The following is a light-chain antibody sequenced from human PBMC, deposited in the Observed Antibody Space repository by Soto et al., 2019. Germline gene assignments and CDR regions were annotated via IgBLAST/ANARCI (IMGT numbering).Light chain of an antibody. CDR1: QSVSSY. V-gene: IGKV3-11*01. CDR3: QQRSNWPPT. CDR2: DAS. Sequence: EIVLTQSPATLSLSPGERATLSCRASQSVSSYLAWYQQKPGQAPRLLIYDASNRATGIPARFSGSGSGTDFTLTISSLEPEDFAVYXCQQRSNWPPTFGQGTKLEIK. J-gene: IGKJ2*01.